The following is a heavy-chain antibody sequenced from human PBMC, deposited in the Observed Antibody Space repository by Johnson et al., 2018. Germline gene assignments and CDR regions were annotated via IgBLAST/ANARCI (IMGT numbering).Heavy chain of an antibody. CDR1: GFTFDDYI. CDR3: VKDKGIAAAGMGV. CDR2: ISWDGAHI. D-gene: IGHD6-13*01. Sequence: VQLVESGGVVVQPGRSLRLSCAASGFTFDDYIMHWVRQAPGKGLEWVSLISWDGAHIYYADSVKGRFTISRDNSRNSLYLQMNSLRTEDAALYYCVKDKGIAAAGMGVWGQGTTVTVSS. V-gene: IGHV3-43*01. J-gene: IGHJ6*02.